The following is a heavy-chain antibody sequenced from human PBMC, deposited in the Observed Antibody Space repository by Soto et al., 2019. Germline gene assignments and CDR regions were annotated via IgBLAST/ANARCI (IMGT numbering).Heavy chain of an antibody. Sequence: SETLPLTCSVSGATINNYYWSWIRQPPGKGLEWIGFVYYTGSTITKYNPSLQSRVAMSVDSSKNQFSMKVTSMTAADTAIYYGAKSRRTDAEGYRLDVWGLGTLVTVS. CDR2: VYYTGSTIT. J-gene: IGHJ4*02. CDR3: AKSRRTDAEGYRLDV. CDR1: GATINNYY. D-gene: IGHD5-12*01. V-gene: IGHV4-59*01.